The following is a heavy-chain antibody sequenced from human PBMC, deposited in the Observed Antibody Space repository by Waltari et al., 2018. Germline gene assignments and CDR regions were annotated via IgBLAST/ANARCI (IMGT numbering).Heavy chain of an antibody. V-gene: IGHV4-39*01. J-gene: IGHJ6*02. CDR1: GGSITSSSFH. Sequence: QLQLQESGPGLVKPSETLSLMCTVSGGSITSSSFHWTWIRQPPGKGLEWIGSVHYTGSAFYNPSLKSRLTISSDTSGNQFSLQVRSVTAADTAVYYCARLASPEGLDVWGQGTTVTVSS. CDR2: VHYTGSA. CDR3: ARLASPEGLDV.